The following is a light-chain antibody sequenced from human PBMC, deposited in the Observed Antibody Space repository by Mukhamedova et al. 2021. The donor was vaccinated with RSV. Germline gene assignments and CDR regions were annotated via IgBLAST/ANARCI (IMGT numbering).Light chain of an antibody. V-gene: IGKV3-15*01. CDR2: GAS. J-gene: IGKJ2*01. CDR3: QQYNNWPPYT. Sequence: GERATLSCRASQSVSSNLAWYQQKPGQAPRLLNYGASTRATGIPARFSGSGSGTEFTLTISSMQSEDFAVYYCQQYNNWPPYTFGQ. CDR1: QSVSSN.